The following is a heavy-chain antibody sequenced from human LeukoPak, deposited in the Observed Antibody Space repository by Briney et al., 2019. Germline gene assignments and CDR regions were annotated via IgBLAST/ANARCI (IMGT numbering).Heavy chain of an antibody. Sequence: ASVKVSCKASGYTFTGYYMHWVRQAPGQGLEWMGWINPNSGGTNYAQKFQCRVTMTGDTSISTAYMELSRLRSDDTAVYYCARDPERNYYDSSGYYPLDYWGQGTLVTVSS. CDR3: ARDPERNYYDSSGYYPLDY. CDR1: GYTFTGYY. J-gene: IGHJ4*02. D-gene: IGHD3-22*01. CDR2: INPNSGGT. V-gene: IGHV1-2*02.